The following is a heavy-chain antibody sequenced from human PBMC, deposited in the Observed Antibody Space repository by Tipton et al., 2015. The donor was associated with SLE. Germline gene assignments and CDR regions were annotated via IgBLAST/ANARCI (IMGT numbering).Heavy chain of an antibody. CDR1: GFTFSDYY. D-gene: IGHD3-22*01. CDR3: AKDGLYSSAWYFDY. Sequence: SLRLSCAASGFTFSDYYMHWVRQAPGKGQEWLAFLRYDGSNRYHADSVKGRFTISRDNSKNMLFLQMDSLRVEDTAVYYCAKDGLYSSAWYFDYWGRGTLITVSS. V-gene: IGHV3-30*02. CDR2: LRYDGSNR. J-gene: IGHJ4*02.